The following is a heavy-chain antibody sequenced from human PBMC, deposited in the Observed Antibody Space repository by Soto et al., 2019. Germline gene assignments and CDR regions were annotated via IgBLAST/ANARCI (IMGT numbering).Heavy chain of an antibody. CDR3: AASLDYGDYGEWYFDL. Sequence: QVQLVQSGAEVKKPGASVKVSCKASGYTFTNYGMHWVRQAPGQGLEWMGWISAFNGNTNYAQKFQGRVTMTTDTSASIADNEPRSLRSIDTGGYYCAASLDYGDYGEWYFDLWGQGTLVTVSS. V-gene: IGHV1-18*01. D-gene: IGHD4-17*01. CDR1: GYTFTNYG. CDR2: ISAFNGNT. J-gene: IGHJ2*01.